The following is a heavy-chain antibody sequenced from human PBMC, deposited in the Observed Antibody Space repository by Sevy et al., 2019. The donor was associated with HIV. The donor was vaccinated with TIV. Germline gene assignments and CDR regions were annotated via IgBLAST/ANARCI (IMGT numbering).Heavy chain of an antibody. V-gene: IGHV1-3*01. CDR1: GYNFNTYT. CDR2: LNPGNGNT. Sequence: ASVKVSCKATGYNFNTYTIHWVRQAPGQSLEWMAWLNPGNGNTKYSQQFRGRVTITRDTSARTVYMEFTSLTSEDTAVYFCARDPYARRGFDYWGQGTLLTVSS. J-gene: IGHJ4*02. CDR3: ARDPYARRGFDY. D-gene: IGHD3-16*01.